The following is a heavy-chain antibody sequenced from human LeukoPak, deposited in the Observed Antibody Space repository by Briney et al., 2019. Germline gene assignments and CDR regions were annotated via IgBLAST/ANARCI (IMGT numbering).Heavy chain of an antibody. J-gene: IGHJ4*02. D-gene: IGHD3-10*01. V-gene: IGHV3-21*01. Sequence: PGGPLRLSCAASGFTLNSYTMNWVRQAPGKGLEWVSSISSRSNYIYYADSVKGRFTISRDNANNSLYLQMDSLRAEDTAVYHCAILTWGSGSYYNDYWGQGTLVTVSS. CDR3: AILTWGSGSYYNDY. CDR1: GFTLNSYT. CDR2: ISSRSNYI.